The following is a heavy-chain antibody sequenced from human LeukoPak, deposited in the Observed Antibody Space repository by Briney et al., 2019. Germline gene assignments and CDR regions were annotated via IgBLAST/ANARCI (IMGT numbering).Heavy chain of an antibody. V-gene: IGHV3-30*01. Sequence: GGSLRLSCAASGFTFSSYAMHWVRQAPGKGLEWVAVISYDGSNKYYADSVEGRFTISRDNSKNTLYLQMNSLRAEDTAVYYCAGGIQLWEAIGFDYWGQGTLVTVSS. D-gene: IGHD5-18*01. CDR3: AGGIQLWEAIGFDY. CDR1: GFTFSSYA. CDR2: ISYDGSNK. J-gene: IGHJ4*02.